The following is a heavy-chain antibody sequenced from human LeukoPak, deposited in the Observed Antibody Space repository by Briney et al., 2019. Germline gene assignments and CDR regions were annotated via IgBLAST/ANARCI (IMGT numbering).Heavy chain of an antibody. CDR2: IYTSGGT. CDR1: GGSISSYY. CDR3: ARVLSGWYRYYFDY. J-gene: IGHJ4*02. V-gene: IGHV4-4*07. Sequence: SETLSLTCTVSGGSISSYYWSWIRQPAGKGLEWIGRIYTSGGTNYNPSLKSRVTMSVDTSKNQFSLKLSSVTAADTAVYYCARVLSGWYRYYFDYWGQGTLVTVSS. D-gene: IGHD6-19*01.